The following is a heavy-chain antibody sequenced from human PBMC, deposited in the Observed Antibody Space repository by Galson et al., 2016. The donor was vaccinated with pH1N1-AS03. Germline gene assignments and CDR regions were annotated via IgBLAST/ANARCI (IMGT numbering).Heavy chain of an antibody. J-gene: IGHJ4*02. V-gene: IGHV5-51*01. D-gene: IGHD3-3*01. CDR1: GYRFTSYW. CDR3: AIRVDFWSGLPYYFDY. CDR2: IYPGDSGT. Sequence: QSGAEVKRPGESLKISFKGSGYRFTSYWIGWVRQMPGKGLEWMGVIYPGDSGTRYSPSFQGQVTISVDKSISTAYLQWSSLKASDTAMYYCAIRVDFWSGLPYYFDYWGQGTLVTVSS.